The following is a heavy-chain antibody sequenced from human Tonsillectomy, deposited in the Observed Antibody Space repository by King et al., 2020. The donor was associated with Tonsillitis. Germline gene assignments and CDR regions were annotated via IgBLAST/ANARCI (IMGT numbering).Heavy chain of an antibody. V-gene: IGHV3-49*04. J-gene: IGHJ4*02. Sequence: VQLVESGGGLVQPGRSLRLSCTASGFTFGDYAMSWVRQAPGKGLEWVGFIRSKAYGGTTEYAASVKGRFTISRDDSKSIAYLQMNRLKTDDTAVYYCTRSVTDFWRGYYRFGYWRQGTLVTVPS. D-gene: IGHD3-3*01. CDR2: IRSKAYGGTT. CDR3: TRSVTDFWRGYYRFGY. CDR1: GFTFGDYA.